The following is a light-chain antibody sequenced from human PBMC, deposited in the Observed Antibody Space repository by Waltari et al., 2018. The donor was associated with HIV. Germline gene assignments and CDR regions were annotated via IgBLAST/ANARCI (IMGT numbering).Light chain of an antibody. V-gene: IGKV3-20*01. CDR3: HQYGSLPET. Sequence: DTALTQSPGTLSLSPGEGAILSCRTSQPVSSSHLAWYQQKPGQAPRLLVYDASTRAAGIPDRFSGSGSGADFTLSISRLEPEDFAVYYCHQYGSLPETFGQGTKV. CDR1: QPVSSSH. J-gene: IGKJ1*01. CDR2: DAS.